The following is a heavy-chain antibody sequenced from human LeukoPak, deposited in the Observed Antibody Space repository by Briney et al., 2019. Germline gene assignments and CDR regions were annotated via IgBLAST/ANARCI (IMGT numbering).Heavy chain of an antibody. CDR2: ISGSGAST. CDR3: AKGPAPYCSGGSCYSPHWYFDL. Sequence: GGSLRLSCLTSGFTFSTNAMSWVRQAPGKGLEWISGISGSGASTYYADSVTGRFTISRDNPKNTVYLQMNSLSAEDTAVYYCAKGPAPYCSGGSCYSPHWYFDLWGRGTLVTVSS. D-gene: IGHD2-15*01. V-gene: IGHV3-23*01. J-gene: IGHJ2*01. CDR1: GFTFSTNA.